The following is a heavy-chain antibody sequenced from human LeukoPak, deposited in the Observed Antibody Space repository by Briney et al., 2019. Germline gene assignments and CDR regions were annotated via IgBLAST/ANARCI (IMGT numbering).Heavy chain of an antibody. CDR1: GFTFSSYG. D-gene: IGHD6-6*01. J-gene: IGHJ4*02. Sequence: ARSLRFSCAASGFTFSSYGMHWVRQAPGKGLEGVAVIWYDGSNKYYADSVKGRFTISRDNSKNTLYLQMHSLRAEDTAVYYCARDFFREYSSSSGDYWGQGTLVTVSS. CDR3: ARDFFREYSSSSGDY. CDR2: IWYDGSNK. V-gene: IGHV3-33*01.